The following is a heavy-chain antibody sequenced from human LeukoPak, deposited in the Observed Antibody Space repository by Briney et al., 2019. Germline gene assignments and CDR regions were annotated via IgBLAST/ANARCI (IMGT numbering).Heavy chain of an antibody. CDR2: IRYDGAT. D-gene: IGHD2-2*01. CDR1: GGSISSLTSVY. CDR3: ATLRGHSTAVLDY. Sequence: SETLSLTCTVSGGSISSLTSVYWTWIRQPPGKRLEWIGYIRYDGATNYNPSLKSRVTMSVDTSKTHFSLRLSYVTAADTAVYYCATLRGHSTAVLDYWGQGTLVTVSS. V-gene: IGHV4-61*03. J-gene: IGHJ4*02.